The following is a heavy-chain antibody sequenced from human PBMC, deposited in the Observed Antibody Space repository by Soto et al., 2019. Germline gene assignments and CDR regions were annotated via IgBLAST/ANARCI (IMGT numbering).Heavy chain of an antibody. J-gene: IGHJ5*02. Sequence: GGSLRLSCAASGFTFSSYAMHWVRQAPGKGLEWVAVISYDGSNKYYADSVKGRFTISRDNSKNTLYLQMNSLRAEDTAVYYCARDRAPTQLLYGSGFDPWGQGTLVTVSS. CDR2: ISYDGSNK. CDR1: GFTFSSYA. CDR3: ARDRAPTQLLYGSGFDP. D-gene: IGHD2-2*02. V-gene: IGHV3-30-3*01.